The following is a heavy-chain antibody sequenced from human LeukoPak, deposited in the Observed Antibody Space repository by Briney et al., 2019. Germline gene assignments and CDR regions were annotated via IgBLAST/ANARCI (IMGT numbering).Heavy chain of an antibody. CDR1: GFTFSRNG. Sequence: GGSLRLSCAPSGFTFSRNGVHWVRQAPGKGLEWVAIISNDGSRKYYAHSVEGRFTISRDNSKNTLYLQMDSLRAEDTAVYYCARDKAWNYFDYWGQGTLVTVSS. CDR3: ARDKAWNYFDY. D-gene: IGHD3-3*01. J-gene: IGHJ4*02. V-gene: IGHV3-30*03. CDR2: ISNDGSRK.